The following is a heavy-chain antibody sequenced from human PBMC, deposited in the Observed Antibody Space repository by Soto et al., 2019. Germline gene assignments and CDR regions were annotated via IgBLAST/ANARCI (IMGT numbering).Heavy chain of an antibody. D-gene: IGHD2-8*01. Sequence: SETLSLTCTVSGGSISSGDYYWSWIRQPPGKGLEWIGSIYYSGSTYYNPSLKSRVTISVDTSKNQFSLKLSSVTAADTAVYYCASPRDGYCTNGVCYRYWGQGTLVTVSS. CDR1: GGSISSGDYY. V-gene: IGHV4-39*01. CDR2: IYYSGST. J-gene: IGHJ4*02. CDR3: ASPRDGYCTNGVCYRY.